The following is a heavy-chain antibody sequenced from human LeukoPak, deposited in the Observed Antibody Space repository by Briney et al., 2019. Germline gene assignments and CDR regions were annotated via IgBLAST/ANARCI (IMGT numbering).Heavy chain of an antibody. CDR2: FSNDENDK. J-gene: IGHJ4*02. D-gene: IGHD3-10*01. CDR1: GFTFSSSG. V-gene: IGHV3-30*03. CDR3: ARAYYYDSGSYYGHFDY. Sequence: GGSLRLSCAASGFTFSSSGMHWVRQAPGKGLEWVAVFSNDENDKYYADSVKGRFTISRDISKNTLYLQMNSLRAEDTALYYCARAYYYDSGSYYGHFDYWGRGTLVTVSS.